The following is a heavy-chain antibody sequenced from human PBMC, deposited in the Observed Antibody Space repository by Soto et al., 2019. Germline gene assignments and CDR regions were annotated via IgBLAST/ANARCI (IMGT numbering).Heavy chain of an antibody. CDR1: GFTFSSYA. Sequence: GGSLRLSCAASGFTFSSYAMHWVRQAPGKGLEWVAVISYDGSNKYYADSVKGRFTISRDNSKNTLYLQMNSLRAEDTAVYYCAKRFGELRGDFDYWGQGILVTVSS. CDR2: ISYDGSNK. V-gene: IGHV3-30-3*02. D-gene: IGHD3-16*01. J-gene: IGHJ4*02. CDR3: AKRFGELRGDFDY.